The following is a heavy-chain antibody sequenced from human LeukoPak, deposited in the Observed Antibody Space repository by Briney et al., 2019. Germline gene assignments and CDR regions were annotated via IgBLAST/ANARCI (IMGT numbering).Heavy chain of an antibody. Sequence: GGSLRLSCVASGFYFGDYGMHWVRQVPGKGLEWVSGTNWDTNNVGYADSVKGRFTISRDNAKNSLYLQMNSLRVEDTAVYYCAKDIGYCGGGSCSRDYFGLDVWGLGTTVTVSS. CDR3: AKDIGYCGGGSCSRDYFGLDV. CDR1: GFYFGDYG. J-gene: IGHJ6*02. D-gene: IGHD2-15*01. V-gene: IGHV3-9*01. CDR2: TNWDTNNV.